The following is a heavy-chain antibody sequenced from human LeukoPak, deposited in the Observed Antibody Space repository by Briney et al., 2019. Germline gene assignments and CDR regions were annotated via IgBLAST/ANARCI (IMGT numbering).Heavy chain of an antibody. V-gene: IGHV1-8*03. D-gene: IGHD6-19*01. CDR2: INPNTGDR. J-gene: IGHJ4*02. Sequence: GASPKVSCKASGYTFTNYHINWVRQAPGQGLEWMGWINPNTGDRGYAQKFQGRVSITSDTSISTAYMELGSPRSEDTAVYFCARTTSLAASGYDYWGQGTLVTVSS. CDR3: ARTTSLAASGYDY. CDR1: GYTFTNYH.